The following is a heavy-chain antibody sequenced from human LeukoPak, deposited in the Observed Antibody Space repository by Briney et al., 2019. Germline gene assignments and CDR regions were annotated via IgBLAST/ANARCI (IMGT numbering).Heavy chain of an antibody. J-gene: IGHJ4*02. Sequence: GGSLRLSCAASGFTFSSYSMNWVRQAPGKGLEWVANIKQDGSEKYYVDSVKGRFTISRDNAKNSLYLQMNSLRAEDTAVYYCARGSYYYGSGSYYESYYFDYWGQGTLVTVSS. CDR1: GFTFSSYS. D-gene: IGHD3-10*01. CDR3: ARGSYYYGSGSYYESYYFDY. CDR2: IKQDGSEK. V-gene: IGHV3-7*03.